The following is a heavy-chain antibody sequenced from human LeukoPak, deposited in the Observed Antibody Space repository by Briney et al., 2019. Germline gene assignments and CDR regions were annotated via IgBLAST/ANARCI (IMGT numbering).Heavy chain of an antibody. CDR1: GGSISSGGYY. V-gene: IGHV4-31*03. Sequence: SETLSLTCTVSGGSISSGGYYWSWIRQHPGKGLEWIGYIYYSGSTYYNPSLKSRVTISVDTSKNQFSLKLTSVTAADTAVYYCATYFLSSNDYRDYWGQGTLATVFS. D-gene: IGHD3-16*01. CDR2: IYYSGST. J-gene: IGHJ4*02. CDR3: ATYFLSSNDYRDY.